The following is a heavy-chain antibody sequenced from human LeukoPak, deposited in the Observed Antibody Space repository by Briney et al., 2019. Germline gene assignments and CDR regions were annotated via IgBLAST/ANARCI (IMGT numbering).Heavy chain of an antibody. Sequence: PGGSQRFSCAASGFTFSNSWMAWVRQAPGQGLEWVANIKQDESAKHYSDSVKGRFTISRDNAKNSLFLQMNGLRAEDSALYYCAIDTDGSLDYWGPGTLVTVSS. CDR1: GFTFSNSW. D-gene: IGHD5-24*01. V-gene: IGHV3-7*01. CDR3: AIDTDGSLDY. J-gene: IGHJ4*02. CDR2: IKQDESAK.